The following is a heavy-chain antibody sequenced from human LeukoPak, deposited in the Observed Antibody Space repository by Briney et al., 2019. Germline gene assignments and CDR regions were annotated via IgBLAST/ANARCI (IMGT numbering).Heavy chain of an antibody. CDR1: GFIFSGYG. CDR3: AKDADSSTWYLWYFDY. Sequence: GRSLRLSCAASGFIFSGYGMNWVRQAPGKGLEWVAVISYHGSKKYYADSVKGRITISRDNSKNTLYLQIDSLKVEDTAVYYCAKDADSSTWYLWYFDYWGQGALVTVSS. CDR2: ISYHGSKK. V-gene: IGHV3-30*18. D-gene: IGHD6-13*01. J-gene: IGHJ4*02.